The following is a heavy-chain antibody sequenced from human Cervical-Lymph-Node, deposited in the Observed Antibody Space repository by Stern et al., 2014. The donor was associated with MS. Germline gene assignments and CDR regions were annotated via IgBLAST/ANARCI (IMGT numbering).Heavy chain of an antibody. Sequence: EVQLVESGAEVKKPGESLNISCKGSGYSFTSYWIGWVRQMPGKGLEWMGIIYPGDSGTQYRPSFQRPVTISAADSITTAYLQWSSLKPSDTAIYYCTRGSGSHYDFWSGYATPPNYFDYWGQGTLVAVSS. D-gene: IGHD3-3*01. CDR3: TRGSGSHYDFWSGYATPPNYFDY. CDR1: GYSFTSYW. V-gene: IGHV5-51*01. CDR2: IYPGDSGT. J-gene: IGHJ4*02.